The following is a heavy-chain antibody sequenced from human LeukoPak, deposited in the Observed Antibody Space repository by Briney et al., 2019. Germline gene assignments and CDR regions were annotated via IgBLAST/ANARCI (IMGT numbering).Heavy chain of an antibody. D-gene: IGHD5-18*01. CDR1: GFTFSGYG. J-gene: IGHJ4*02. Sequence: GGSLRLSCAASGFTFSGYGMHWVRQAPGKGLEWVTFIRYDGSNKYYADSVKGRFTSSRDNSKNTLYLQMNSLGGEDTAVYYCARRATTERGHSYGLDYWGQGTLVTVSS. V-gene: IGHV3-30*02. CDR2: IRYDGSNK. CDR3: ARRATTERGHSYGLDY.